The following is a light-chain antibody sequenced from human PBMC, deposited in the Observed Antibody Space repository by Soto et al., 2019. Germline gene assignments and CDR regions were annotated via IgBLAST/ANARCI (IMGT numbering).Light chain of an antibody. Sequence: EIVLTQSPGTLSLSPGERATLSCRASQSVSSSYLAWYQQKPGQAPRLLIYGASSWETGIPDRFSGSGSGTDLTLNISRLQPEDFAVYYCQQYGSSPYTFGQGTKLEIK. CDR3: QQYGSSPYT. V-gene: IGKV3-20*01. CDR2: GAS. CDR1: QSVSSSY. J-gene: IGKJ2*01.